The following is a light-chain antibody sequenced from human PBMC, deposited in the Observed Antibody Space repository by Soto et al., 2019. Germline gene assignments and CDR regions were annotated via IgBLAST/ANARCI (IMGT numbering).Light chain of an antibody. CDR3: QQYGSSLFT. V-gene: IGKV3-20*01. CDR1: QSVSSSY. J-gene: IGKJ5*01. CDR2: GAS. Sequence: EIVMTQSPATLSVSPGERATLSCSARQSVSSSYLAWYQQKPGQAPRLLIYGASSRATGIPDRFSGSGSGTDFTLTISRLEPEDFAVYYCQQYGSSLFTFGQGTRLEIK.